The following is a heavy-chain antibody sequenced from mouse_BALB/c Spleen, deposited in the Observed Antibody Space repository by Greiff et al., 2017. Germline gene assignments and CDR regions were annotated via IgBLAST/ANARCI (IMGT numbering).Heavy chain of an antibody. CDR1: GISITTGNYR. J-gene: IGHJ1*01. V-gene: IGHV3-5*02. CDR3: ARLTGVWYFDV. CDR2: IYYSGTI. Sequence: EVQLQESGPGLVKPSQTVSLTCTVTGISITTGNYRWSWIRQFPGNKLEWIGYIYYSGTITYNPSLTSRTTITRDTSKNQFFLEMNSLTAEDTATDYCARLTGVWYFDVWGAGTTVTVSS. D-gene: IGHD4-1*01.